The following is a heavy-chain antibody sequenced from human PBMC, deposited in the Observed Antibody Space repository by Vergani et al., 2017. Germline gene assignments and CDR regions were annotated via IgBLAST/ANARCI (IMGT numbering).Heavy chain of an antibody. V-gene: IGHV5-51*03. CDR2: IYPADSDT. J-gene: IGHJ4*02. CDR1: EYSFGNYW. CDR3: ARRGRWYSGSYPDY. D-gene: IGHD1-26*01. Sequence: EVELVQSGPEMRKPGESLKISCKGSEYSFGNYWIGWVRQMPGKGLEWMGIIYPADSDTRYSPSFQGQVTISADKSISTAYLQWSSLKASDTAMYYCARRGRWYSGSYPDYWGQGTLVTVSS.